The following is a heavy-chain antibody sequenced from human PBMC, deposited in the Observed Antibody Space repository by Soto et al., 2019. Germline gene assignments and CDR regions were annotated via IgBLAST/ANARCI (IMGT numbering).Heavy chain of an antibody. CDR1: GFTFSSYD. CDR2: IGPGGDT. CDR3: ARDPVVSAAAYYLDY. D-gene: IGHD2-2*01. V-gene: IGHV3-13*01. Sequence: GGSLRLSCAASGFTFSSYDMHWVRQATGKGLEWVSSIGPGGDTHYPASVKGRFTISGENAKNFLYLQMNSLRAEDTAVYYCARDPVVSAAAYYLDYWGRGTLVTVSS. J-gene: IGHJ4*02.